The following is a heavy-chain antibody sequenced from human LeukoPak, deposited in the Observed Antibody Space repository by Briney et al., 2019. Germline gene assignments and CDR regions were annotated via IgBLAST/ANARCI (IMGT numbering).Heavy chain of an antibody. V-gene: IGHV1-18*01. J-gene: IGHJ4*02. CDR2: ISAYNGNT. Sequence: RASVKVSCKASGYTFTSYGISWVRQAPGQGLEWMGWISAYNGNTNYAQKLQGRATMTTDTSTSTAYMELRSLRSDDTAVYYCARASGGSYYIVLSKHTPLDYWGQGTLVTVSS. CDR1: GYTFTSYG. CDR3: ARASGGSYYIVLSKHTPLDY. D-gene: IGHD1-26*01.